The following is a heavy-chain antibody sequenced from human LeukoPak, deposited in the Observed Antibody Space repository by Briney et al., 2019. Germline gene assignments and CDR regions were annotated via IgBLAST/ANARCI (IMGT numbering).Heavy chain of an antibody. CDR3: ARDWDGKWGKDV. J-gene: IGHJ6*02. Sequence: GGSLRLSCAASGFTFSNYAMSWVRQAPGKGLVWVSRMNSDGSSTSYADSVKGRFTISRDNAKNTLYLQMNSLRVEDTAVYYCARDWDGKWGKDVWGQGTTVTVSS. CDR1: GFTFSNYA. V-gene: IGHV3-74*01. D-gene: IGHD5-24*01. CDR2: MNSDGSST.